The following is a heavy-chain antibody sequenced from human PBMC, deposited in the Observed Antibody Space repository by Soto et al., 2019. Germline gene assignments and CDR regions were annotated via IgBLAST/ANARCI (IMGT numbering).Heavy chain of an antibody. J-gene: IGHJ4*02. CDR1: GFTFSSYA. CDR3: ARKGHNPTELGIALSYFDY. Sequence: GGSLRLSCTASGFTFSSYAMNWVRQAPGKGLEWVAVISYDGSNKYYTDSVKGRVTITRTNSKNTPYVQMNSLRAEDTAVDDCARKGHNPTELGIALSYFDYWGQGTLVTVSS. V-gene: IGHV3-30-3*01. D-gene: IGHD7-27*01. CDR2: ISYDGSNK.